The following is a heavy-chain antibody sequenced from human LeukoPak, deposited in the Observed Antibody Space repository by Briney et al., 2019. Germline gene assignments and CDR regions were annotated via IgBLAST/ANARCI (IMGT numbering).Heavy chain of an antibody. J-gene: IGHJ6*02. V-gene: IGHV1-18*01. CDR1: GYTFTSYG. CDR2: ISAYNGNT. Sequence: ASVKVSCKASGYTFTSYGISWVRQAPGQGLEWMGWISAYNGNTNYAQKLQGRVTMTTDTSTSTAYMELRSLRSDDTAVYYCARDYYDILTGYYRLDGYYGMDVWGQGTTVIVSS. D-gene: IGHD3-9*01. CDR3: ARDYYDILTGYYRLDGYYGMDV.